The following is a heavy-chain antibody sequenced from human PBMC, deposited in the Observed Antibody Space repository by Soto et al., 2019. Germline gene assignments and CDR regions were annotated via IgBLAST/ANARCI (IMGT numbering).Heavy chain of an antibody. CDR2: INAGNGNT. CDR1: GYTFTSYD. CDR3: ARSIVVVTALDY. V-gene: IGHV1-3*01. D-gene: IGHD2-21*02. J-gene: IGHJ4*02. Sequence: ASVKVSCKAAGYTFTSYDINWVRQAPGQRLEWMGWINAGNGNTKYSQKFQGRVTITRDTSASTAYMELSSLRSEDTAVYYCARSIVVVTALDYWGQGTLVTVSS.